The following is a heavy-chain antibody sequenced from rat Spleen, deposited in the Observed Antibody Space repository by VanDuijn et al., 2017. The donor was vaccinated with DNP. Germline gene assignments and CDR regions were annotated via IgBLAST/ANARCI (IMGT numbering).Heavy chain of an antibody. J-gene: IGHJ3*01. D-gene: IGHD1-4*01. CDR3: ATQGYPGDAMDA. CDR1: GFTFSDYA. CDR2: IIYDGSST. Sequence: EVQLVESGGGLVQPGNSLKLSCAASGFTFSDYAMAWVRQSPKKGLEWVATIIYDGSSTYYRDSVKGRFTISRDNAKSTLYLQMDSLRSEDTATYYCATQGYPGDAMDAWGQGTLVTVSS. V-gene: IGHV5S10*01.